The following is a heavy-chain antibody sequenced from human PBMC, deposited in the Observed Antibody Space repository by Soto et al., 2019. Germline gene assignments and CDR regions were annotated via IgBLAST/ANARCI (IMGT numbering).Heavy chain of an antibody. J-gene: IGHJ5*02. D-gene: IGHD3-3*01. V-gene: IGHV1-2*02. Sequence: ASVKVSCKASGYTFTGYYMHWVRQAPGQGLEWMGWINPNSGGTNYAQKFQGRLTMTRDTSISTAYMELSRLRSDDTAVYYCARGTLIRSNNWHNWFDPWGQGTLVTVSS. CDR1: GYTFTGYY. CDR2: INPNSGGT. CDR3: ARGTLIRSNNWHNWFDP.